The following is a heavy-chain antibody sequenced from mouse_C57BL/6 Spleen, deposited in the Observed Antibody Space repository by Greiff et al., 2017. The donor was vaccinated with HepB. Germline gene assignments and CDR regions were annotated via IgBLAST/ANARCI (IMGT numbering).Heavy chain of an antibody. CDR2: ISSGGSYT. D-gene: IGHD3-2*02. J-gene: IGHJ3*01. V-gene: IGHV5-6*01. CDR3: ARQRLAWFAY. CDR1: GFTFSSYG. Sequence: EVKLQESGGDLVKPGGSLKLSCAASGFTFSSYGMSWVRQTPDKRLEWVATISSGGSYTYYPDSVKGRFTISRDNAKNTLYLQMSSLKSEDTAMYYCARQRLAWFAYWGQGTLVTVSA.